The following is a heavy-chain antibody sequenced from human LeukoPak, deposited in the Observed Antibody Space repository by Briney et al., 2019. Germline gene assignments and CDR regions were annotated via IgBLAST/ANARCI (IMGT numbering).Heavy chain of an antibody. J-gene: IGHJ5*02. CDR2: IYYSGST. Sequence: PSETLSLTCTVSGGSISSYYWSWIRQPPGKALEWIGYIYYSGSTNYNPSLKSRVTISVDTSKNQFSLKLSSVTAADTAVYYCARGYSSANWFDPWGQGTLVTVSS. CDR1: GGSISSYY. D-gene: IGHD6-25*01. CDR3: ARGYSSANWFDP. V-gene: IGHV4-59*01.